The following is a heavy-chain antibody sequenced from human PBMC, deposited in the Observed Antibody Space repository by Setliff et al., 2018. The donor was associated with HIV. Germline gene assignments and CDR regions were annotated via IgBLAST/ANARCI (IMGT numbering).Heavy chain of an antibody. V-gene: IGHV1-2*02. CDR2: INPNSGGT. J-gene: IGHJ5*02. CDR3: ARVAGARDFWSGPRGFDP. D-gene: IGHD3-3*01. Sequence: ASVKVSCKASGYTFTGYYMHWVRQAPGQGLEWMGWINPNSGGTNYAQKFQGRVTMTRDTSISTAYMELSRLRSDDTAVYYCARVAGARDFWSGPRGFDPWGQGTLVTVSS. CDR1: GYTFTGYY.